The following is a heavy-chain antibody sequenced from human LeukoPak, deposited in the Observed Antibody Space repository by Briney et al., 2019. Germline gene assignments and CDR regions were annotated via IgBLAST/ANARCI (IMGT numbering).Heavy chain of an antibody. V-gene: IGHV4-39*01. CDR2: IYYSGST. CDR3: ARHIPHNPRVDF. Sequence: SETLSLTCTVSSGSISSSSHYWAWIRQPPGKGLEWIGSIYYSGSTYYNPSLKSRITISIDTSRNQFSLKLSSVTAADTAIYYCARHIPHNPRVDFWGQGTLVTVSS. D-gene: IGHD2-21*01. CDR1: SGSISSSSHY. J-gene: IGHJ4*02.